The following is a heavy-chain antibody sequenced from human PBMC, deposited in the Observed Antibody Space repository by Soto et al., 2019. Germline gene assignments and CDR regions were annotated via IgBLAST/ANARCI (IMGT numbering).Heavy chain of an antibody. Sequence: QVQLQQWGAGQLKPAETLFLTCAVSGGSFTDYYWSWIRQSPGKGLEWIGEINHSASSTYNPSLESRVTILVDTSKKQFSLKLRSVTAADTAIYYCARGESDSSGLYSWSPLDFDVWGHGTTVTVSS. CDR1: GGSFTDYY. V-gene: IGHV4-34*01. J-gene: IGHJ6*02. D-gene: IGHD6-19*01. CDR3: ARGESDSSGLYSWSPLDFDV. CDR2: INHSASS.